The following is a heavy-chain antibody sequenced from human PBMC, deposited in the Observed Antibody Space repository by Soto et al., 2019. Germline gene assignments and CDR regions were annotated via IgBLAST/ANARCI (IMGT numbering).Heavy chain of an antibody. CDR3: ESDIRDGGDYEGGFDI. CDR2: ISGNSGSI. D-gene: IGHD2-21*02. J-gene: IGHJ3*02. Sequence: GGSLRLSCAASGFTFDNYAMHWVRQAPGKGLEWVSGISGNSGSICYANSVKGRFTISRDNAKNSLYLQMNSLRAEDTAWYYCESDIRDGGDYEGGFDIWGQGTLVTVSS. CDR1: GFTFDNYA. V-gene: IGHV3-9*01.